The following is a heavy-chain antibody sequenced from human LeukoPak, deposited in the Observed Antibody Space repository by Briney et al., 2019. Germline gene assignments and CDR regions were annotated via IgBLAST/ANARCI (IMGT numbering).Heavy chain of an antibody. Sequence: PSQTLSLTCTVSGGSISSGSYYWSWIRQPAGKGLEWIGRIYTSGSTNYNPSLKSRVTISVDTSKNQFSLKLSSVTAADTAVYYCARYYDILTGPEQAFDIWGQGTMVTVSS. J-gene: IGHJ3*02. CDR1: GGSISSGSYY. V-gene: IGHV4-61*02. CDR2: IYTSGST. D-gene: IGHD3-9*01. CDR3: ARYYDILTGPEQAFDI.